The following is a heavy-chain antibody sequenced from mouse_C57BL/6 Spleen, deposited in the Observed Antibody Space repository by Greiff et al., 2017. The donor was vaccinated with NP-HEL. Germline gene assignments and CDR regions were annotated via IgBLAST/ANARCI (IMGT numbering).Heavy chain of an antibody. V-gene: IGHV5-17*01. J-gene: IGHJ3*01. CDR3: ARGGKIYDGYYLAWFAY. Sequence: EVQLVESGGGLVKPGGSLKLSCAASGFTFSDYGMHWVRQAPEQGLEWVAYISSGSSTIYYADTVKGRFTISRDNAKNTLFLQMTSLRSEDTAMYYCARGGKIYDGYYLAWFAYWGQGTLVTVSA. CDR2: ISSGSSTI. D-gene: IGHD2-3*01. CDR1: GFTFSDYG.